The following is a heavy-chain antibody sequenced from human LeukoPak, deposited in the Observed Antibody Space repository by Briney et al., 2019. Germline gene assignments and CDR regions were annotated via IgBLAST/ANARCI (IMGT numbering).Heavy chain of an antibody. CDR2: IYYSGST. J-gene: IGHJ5*02. Sequence: SETLSLTCNVSGGSISSYYWSWIRQPPGKGLEWIGYIYYSGSTNYNPSLKSRVTISVDTSKNQFSLKLSSVTAADTAVYYCARVVAYIAPGQTGNIIVGQLDPWGQGTLVTVSS. CDR3: ARVVAYIAPGQTGNIIVGQLDP. CDR1: GGSISSYY. D-gene: IGHD1-26*01. V-gene: IGHV4-59*01.